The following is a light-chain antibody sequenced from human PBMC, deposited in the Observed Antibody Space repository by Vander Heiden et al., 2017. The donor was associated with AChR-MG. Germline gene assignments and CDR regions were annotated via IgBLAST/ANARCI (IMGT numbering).Light chain of an antibody. CDR2: KTS. CDR3: HREHAYAKT. CDR1: QSVDKW. J-gene: IGKJ1*01. V-gene: IGKV1-5*03. Sequence: DIQMTQSPSTLSASLGDRVSITCRASQSVDKWLAWYQQKPGKAPNLLIYKTSNLESGVPSRFSGSGSGTEFTLTISSLQPDDFATYYCHREHAYAKTFGQRTKVEIK.